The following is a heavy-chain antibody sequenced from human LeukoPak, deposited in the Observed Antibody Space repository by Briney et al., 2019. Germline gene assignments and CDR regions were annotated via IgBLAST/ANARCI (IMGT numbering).Heavy chain of an antibody. CDR2: ISGSGGST. CDR3: AKGDYDILTSYLSPPYYYYGMDV. J-gene: IGHJ6*02. D-gene: IGHD3-9*01. Sequence: GGSLRLSCAASGFTFSSYAMSWVRQAPGKGLEWVSAISGSGGSTYYADSVKGRFTISRDNSKNTLYLQMNSLRAEDTAVYYCAKGDYDILTSYLSPPYYYYGMDVWGQGTTVTVSS. V-gene: IGHV3-23*01. CDR1: GFTFSSYA.